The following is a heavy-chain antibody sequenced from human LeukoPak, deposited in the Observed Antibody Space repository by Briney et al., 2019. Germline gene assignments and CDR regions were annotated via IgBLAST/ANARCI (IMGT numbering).Heavy chain of an antibody. V-gene: IGHV3-33*01. Sequence: PGGSLRLSCAASGFTFSSYGMHWVRQAPGKGLEWVAVIWYDGSNKYYADSVKGRFTISRDNSKNTLYLQMTSLRAEDTAVYYCARDLRVVGATPFDYWGQGTLVTVSS. D-gene: IGHD1-26*01. CDR3: ARDLRVVGATPFDY. CDR1: GFTFSSYG. J-gene: IGHJ4*02. CDR2: IWYDGSNK.